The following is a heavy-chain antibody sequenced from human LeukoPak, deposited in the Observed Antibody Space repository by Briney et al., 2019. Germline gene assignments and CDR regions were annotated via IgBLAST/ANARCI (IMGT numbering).Heavy chain of an antibody. CDR1: GYTLTSYW. J-gene: IGHJ4*02. V-gene: IGHV5-51*01. CDR3: ARHVYNWNYVDF. D-gene: IGHD1-20*01. Sequence: PGESLKISCQGSGYTLTSYWIGWVRQMPGKGLEWMGIIHPDDSHTRYSPSFQGQVTISADKSISTAYLHWSSLRASDSAMYYCARHVYNWNYVDFWGQGTLVTVSS. CDR2: IHPDDSHT.